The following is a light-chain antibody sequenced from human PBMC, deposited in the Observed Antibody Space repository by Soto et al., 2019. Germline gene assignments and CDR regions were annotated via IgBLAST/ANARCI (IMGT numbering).Light chain of an antibody. J-gene: IGLJ1*01. V-gene: IGLV2-14*01. CDR1: SSDVGGYNY. CDR2: DVS. Sequence: QSALTQPASVSGSPGQSITISCTGTSSDVGGYNYVSWYQQHPGKAPKLMIYDVSNRPSGVSNRFSGSKSGNTASLTISVLQAEDEADYYCSSYTSSSPPLYVFGTGTKLTVL. CDR3: SSYTSSSPPLYV.